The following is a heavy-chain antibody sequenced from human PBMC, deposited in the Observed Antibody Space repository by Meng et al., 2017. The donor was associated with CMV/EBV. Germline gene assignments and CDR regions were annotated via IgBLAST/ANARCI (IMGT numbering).Heavy chain of an antibody. J-gene: IGHJ6*02. V-gene: IGHV4-61*01. CDR1: GGSVSSGSYY. Sequence: GSLRLSCTVSGGSVSSGSYYWSWIRQPPGKGLEWIGYIYYSGSTNYNPSLKSRVTISVDTSKNQFSLKLSSVTAADTAAYYCARAATIFEYYGMDVWGQGTTVTVSS. D-gene: IGHD3-3*01. CDR2: IYYSGST. CDR3: ARAATIFEYYGMDV.